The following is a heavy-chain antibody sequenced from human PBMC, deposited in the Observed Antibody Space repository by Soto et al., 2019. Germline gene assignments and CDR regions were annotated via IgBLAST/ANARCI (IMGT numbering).Heavy chain of an antibody. J-gene: IGHJ4*02. Sequence: ASVKVSCKASGDTVSSYSISWVRQAPGQGLEWMGGIIPIFGTANYGQKFQGRVTITADESTRTAYMELSSLRSEDTAVYYCARVRSHYSYGYYFDYWGQGTLVTVSS. V-gene: IGHV1-69*13. CDR2: IIPIFGTA. CDR1: GDTVSSYS. D-gene: IGHD5-18*01. CDR3: ARVRSHYSYGYYFDY.